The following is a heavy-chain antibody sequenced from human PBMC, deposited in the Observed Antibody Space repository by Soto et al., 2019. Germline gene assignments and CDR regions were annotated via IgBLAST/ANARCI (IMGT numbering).Heavy chain of an antibody. J-gene: IGHJ3*02. CDR1: GGSISSSSYY. CDR3: ARSLVVVITTGAFDI. Sequence: PSETLSLTCTVSGGSISSSSYYWGGIRQPPGKGLEWIGSIYYSGSTYYNPSLKSRVTISVDTSKNQFSLKLSSVTAADTAVYYCARSLVVVITTGAFDIWGQGTMVTVSS. V-gene: IGHV4-39*01. CDR2: IYYSGST. D-gene: IGHD3-22*01.